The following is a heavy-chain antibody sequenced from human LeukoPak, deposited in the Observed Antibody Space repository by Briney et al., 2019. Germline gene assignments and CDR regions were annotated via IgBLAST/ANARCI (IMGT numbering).Heavy chain of an antibody. Sequence: ASVKVSCKVFGYILIELPMHWVRQAPGRGLEWMGGFDADHGQTIYAQKFQGRVTLTEGTSTDTAYMELSSLRSEDTAVYYCATDFIGGGYYHWGQGTLVTVSS. V-gene: IGHV1-24*01. CDR3: ATDFIGGGYYH. CDR2: FDADHGQT. CDR1: GYILIELP. J-gene: IGHJ5*02. D-gene: IGHD1-26*01.